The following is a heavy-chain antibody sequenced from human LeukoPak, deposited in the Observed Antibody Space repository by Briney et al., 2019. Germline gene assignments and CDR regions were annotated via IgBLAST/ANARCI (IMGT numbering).Heavy chain of an antibody. CDR3: ARRAYYNYGLDV. V-gene: IGHV5-51*01. CDR2: IYPGDSDT. J-gene: IGHJ6*02. Sequence: PGESLKISCEGSGYRFTTYWIGWVRQMPAQSLEYMGVIYPGDSDTTYSPSFQGQVTIPADKSNNTAYLQWSSLKASDTATYYCARRAYYNYGLDVWGQGTTVTVSS. CDR1: GYRFTTYW.